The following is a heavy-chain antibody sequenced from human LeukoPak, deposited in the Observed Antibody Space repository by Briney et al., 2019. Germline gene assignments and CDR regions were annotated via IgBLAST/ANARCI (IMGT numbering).Heavy chain of an antibody. CDR1: GFTFSSYE. V-gene: IGHV3-48*03. CDR2: ISSSGSGSTI. D-gene: IGHD5-18*01. CDR3: AKGEEEAMVICY. J-gene: IGHJ4*02. Sequence: GSLRLSCAASGFTFSSYEMNWVRQAPGKGLEWVSYISSSGSGSTIYYADSVEGRFTISRDNAKNSLYLQMNSLRAEDTAVYYCAKGEEEAMVICYWGQGTLVTVSS.